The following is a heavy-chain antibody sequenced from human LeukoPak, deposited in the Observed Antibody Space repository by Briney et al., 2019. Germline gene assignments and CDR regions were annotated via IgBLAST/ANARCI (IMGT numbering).Heavy chain of an antibody. J-gene: IGHJ6*02. V-gene: IGHV3-21*01. CDR1: GFTFSSYS. CDR3: ARDSDCSGGSCYRNYYGMDV. D-gene: IGHD2-15*01. Sequence: GGSLRLSCAASGFTFSSYSMNWVRQAPGKGLEWVSSISSSSSYIYYADSVKGRFTISRDNAKNSLYLQMNSLRAEDTAVYYCARDSDCSGGSCYRNYYGMDVWGQGTTVTVSS. CDR2: ISSSSSYI.